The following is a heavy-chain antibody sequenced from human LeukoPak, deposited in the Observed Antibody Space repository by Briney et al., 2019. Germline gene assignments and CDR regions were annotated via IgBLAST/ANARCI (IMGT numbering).Heavy chain of an antibody. CDR1: GFTFSSYW. Sequence: GGSLRLSCAASGFTFSSYWMSWVRQAPGKGLEWVANIKQDGSEKYYVDSVKGRFTISRDNAKNSLYLQMNSLRAEDTAVYYCARDEWELLLYYYYMDVWGKGTTVTV. V-gene: IGHV3-7*01. D-gene: IGHD1-26*01. CDR3: ARDEWELLLYYYYMDV. J-gene: IGHJ6*03. CDR2: IKQDGSEK.